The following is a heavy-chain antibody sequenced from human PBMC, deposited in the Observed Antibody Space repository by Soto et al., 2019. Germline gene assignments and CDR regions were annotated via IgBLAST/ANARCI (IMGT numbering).Heavy chain of an antibody. J-gene: IGHJ5*02. CDR1: GYTFTSYG. V-gene: IGHV1-18*01. Sequence: ASVKGSCKAAGYTFTSYGISWVRQAPGQGLEWVGWISAYNGITNYVNEQKFQGRVTMTTDTSTSTAYMELRSLRSDDTAVYYCARVGSSFLHWFDPWGQGTLVTVSS. CDR3: ARVGSSFLHWFDP. D-gene: IGHD6-13*01. CDR2: ISAYNGIT.